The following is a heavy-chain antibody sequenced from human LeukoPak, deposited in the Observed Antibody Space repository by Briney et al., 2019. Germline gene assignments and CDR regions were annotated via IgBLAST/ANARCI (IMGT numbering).Heavy chain of an antibody. D-gene: IGHD3-3*01. Sequence: ASVKVSCKASGYTFTSYGISWARQAPGQGLEWMGWISAYNGNTNYAQKLQGRVTMTTDTSTSTAYMELRSLRSDDTAVYYCARDGDSVYDFWSGYYGNNAFDIWGQGTMVTVSS. CDR2: ISAYNGNT. J-gene: IGHJ3*02. CDR3: ARDGDSVYDFWSGYYGNNAFDI. CDR1: GYTFTSYG. V-gene: IGHV1-18*01.